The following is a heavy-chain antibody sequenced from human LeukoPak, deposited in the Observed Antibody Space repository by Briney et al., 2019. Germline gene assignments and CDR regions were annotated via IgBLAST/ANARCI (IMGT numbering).Heavy chain of an antibody. CDR2: IIPIFGTA. CDR3: ARGGRYCSSTSCYLDY. D-gene: IGHD2-2*01. CDR1: GGTFSSYA. V-gene: IGHV1-69*13. Sequence: ASVKVSCKASGGTFSSYAISWVRQAPGQGLEWMGGIIPIFGTANYAQKFQGRVTITADESTSTAYMELSSLRSEDTAVYYCARGGRYCSSTSCYLDYWGQGTLVTVSS. J-gene: IGHJ4*02.